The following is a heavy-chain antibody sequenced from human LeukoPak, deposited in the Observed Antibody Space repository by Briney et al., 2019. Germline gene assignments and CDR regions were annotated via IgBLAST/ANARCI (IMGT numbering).Heavy chain of an antibody. Sequence: SVKVSCKASGGTFSSYAISWVRQAPGQGLEWMGGIIPIFGTANYAQKFQGRVTITADESTSTAYMELSSLRSEDTAVYYCARVDTARYQPFDYWGQGTLVTVSS. D-gene: IGHD5-18*01. V-gene: IGHV1-69*13. CDR3: ARVDTARYQPFDY. J-gene: IGHJ4*02. CDR1: GGTFSSYA. CDR2: IIPIFGTA.